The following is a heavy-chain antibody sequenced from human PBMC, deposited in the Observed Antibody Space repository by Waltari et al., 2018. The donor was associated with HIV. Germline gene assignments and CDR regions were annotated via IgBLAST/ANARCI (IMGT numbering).Heavy chain of an antibody. Sequence: QVQLQESGPGLVKPSQTLSLTCTVSGGSLSSGSYYWSWIRQPAGKGLEWIGRIYTSGSTNYNPSLKSRVTISVDTSKNQFSLKLSSVTAADTAVYYCARGGRDGYNLDWFDPWGQGTLVTVSS. CDR2: IYTSGST. J-gene: IGHJ5*02. CDR3: ARGGRDGYNLDWFDP. V-gene: IGHV4-61*02. CDR1: GGSLSSGSYY. D-gene: IGHD5-12*01.